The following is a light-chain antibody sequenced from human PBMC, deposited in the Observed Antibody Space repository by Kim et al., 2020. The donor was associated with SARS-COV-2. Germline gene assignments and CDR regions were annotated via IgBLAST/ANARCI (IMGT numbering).Light chain of an antibody. CDR2: LNSDGSH. Sequence: SVNLTCTRNSGHSSSDIAVHQHQPEKGPRYLMKLNSDGSHSKGDGVPDRFSGSSSGAERYLTISSLQSEDEADYYCQTWGTGNWMFGGGTKRTVL. J-gene: IGLJ3*02. V-gene: IGLV4-69*01. CDR3: QTWGTGNWM. CDR1: SGHSSSD.